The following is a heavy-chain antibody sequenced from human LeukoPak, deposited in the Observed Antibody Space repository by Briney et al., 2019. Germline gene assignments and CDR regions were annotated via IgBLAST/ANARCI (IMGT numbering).Heavy chain of an antibody. Sequence: PGGSLRLSCAASGFTFSSYDMHWVRQATGKGLEWVSAIGTAGDTYYPGSVKGRFTISRENAKNSLYLQMNSLRAGDTAVYYCARDRTVRGVRYGMDVWGQGITVTVSS. CDR1: GFTFSSYD. CDR2: IGTAGDT. J-gene: IGHJ6*02. D-gene: IGHD3-10*01. V-gene: IGHV3-13*01. CDR3: ARDRTVRGVRYGMDV.